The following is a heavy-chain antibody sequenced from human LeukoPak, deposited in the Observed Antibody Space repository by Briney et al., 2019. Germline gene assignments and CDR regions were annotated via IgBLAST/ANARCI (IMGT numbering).Heavy chain of an antibody. CDR2: IDWDDDK. CDR1: GFSLSTSGMC. D-gene: IGHD6-6*01. J-gene: IGHJ4*02. Sequence: SGPALVKPTQTLTLTCTFSGFSLSTSGMCVSWVRQPPGKALEWLALIDWDDDKYYSTSLKTRLTISKDTSKNQVVLTMTNMDPVDTATYYCARIVSTYSSSWGNSWYYFDYWGQGTLVTVSS. CDR3: ARIVSTYSSSWGNSWYYFDY. V-gene: IGHV2-70*20.